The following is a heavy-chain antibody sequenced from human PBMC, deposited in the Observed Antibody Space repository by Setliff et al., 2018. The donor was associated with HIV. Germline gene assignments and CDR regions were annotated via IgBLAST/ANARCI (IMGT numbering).Heavy chain of an antibody. V-gene: IGHV1-2*06. J-gene: IGHJ3*01. CDR1: GYTFTAYY. D-gene: IGHD3-16*01. CDR3: AKQGYADSLYAFDV. Sequence: ASVKVSCKTSGYTFTAYYIYWVRQAPGHGLELMGRIHPNTGSTNYLQKFQGRVSITRDASMSTVYMTLTGLTSDDTAVYYCAKQGYADSLYAFDVWGQGTMVTVSS. CDR2: IHPNTGST.